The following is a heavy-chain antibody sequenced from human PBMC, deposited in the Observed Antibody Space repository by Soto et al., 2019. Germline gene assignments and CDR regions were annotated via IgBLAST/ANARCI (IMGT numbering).Heavy chain of an antibody. V-gene: IGHV3-30*18. J-gene: IGHJ4*02. CDR3: AKDPSPFGVVAAKRYFDY. D-gene: IGHD2-15*01. CDR2: ISYDGSNK. Sequence: QVQLVESGGGVVQPGRSLRLSCAASGFTFSSYGMHWVRQAPGKGLEWVAVISYDGSNKYYADSVKGRFTISRDNSKNTLYLQMNSLRAEDTAVYYCAKDPSPFGVVAAKRYFDYWGQGTLVTVSS. CDR1: GFTFSSYG.